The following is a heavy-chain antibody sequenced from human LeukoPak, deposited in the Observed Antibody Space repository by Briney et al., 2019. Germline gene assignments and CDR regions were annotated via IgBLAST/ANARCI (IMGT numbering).Heavy chain of an antibody. CDR3: ATPVRERDGYNYGAFDI. CDR2: FDPEDGET. CDR1: GYTLTELS. Sequence: ASVNVSCKVSGYTLTELSMHWVRQAPGKGLEWMGGFDPEDGETIYAQKFQGRVTMTEDTSTDTAYMELSSLRSEDTAVYYCATPVRERDGYNYGAFDIWGQGTMVTVSS. D-gene: IGHD5-24*01. J-gene: IGHJ3*02. V-gene: IGHV1-24*01.